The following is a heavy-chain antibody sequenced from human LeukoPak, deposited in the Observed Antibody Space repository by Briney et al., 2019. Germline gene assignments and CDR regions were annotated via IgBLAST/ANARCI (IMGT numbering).Heavy chain of an antibody. D-gene: IGHD3-22*01. CDR1: GGTSNSHA. CDR3: ATTNDGGGYQWGDFFDF. V-gene: IGHV1-69*04. CDR2: IIPNLGTT. Sequence: SVKVSCKASGGTSNSHAISWVRQAPGQGLEWMGRIIPNLGTTNRAQNFQDRVTLTADKSTNTAYMELTSLTSDDTAVYYCATTNDGGGYQWGDFFDFWGQGTLVTVS. J-gene: IGHJ4*02.